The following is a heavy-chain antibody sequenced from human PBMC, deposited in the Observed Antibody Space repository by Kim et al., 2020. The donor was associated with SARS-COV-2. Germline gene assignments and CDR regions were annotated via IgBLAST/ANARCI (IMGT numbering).Heavy chain of an antibody. Sequence: GGSLRLSCAASGFIFSGYTMHWVRQAPGKGLEWVSLITRNAGSTFYADSVRDRFTISRYNSENSLYLQMNSLTIEDSAVYYCVKEKSRSLDDWGQGTLVTVSS. D-gene: IGHD3-16*01. CDR3: VKEKSRSLDD. J-gene: IGHJ4*02. CDR1: GFIFSGYT. CDR2: ITRNAGST. V-gene: IGHV3-43*01.